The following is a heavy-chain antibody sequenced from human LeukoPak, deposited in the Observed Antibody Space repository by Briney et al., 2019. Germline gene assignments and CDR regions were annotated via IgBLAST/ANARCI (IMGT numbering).Heavy chain of an antibody. CDR2: IRSKANSYAT. D-gene: IGHD1-26*01. CDR1: GFTFSGSA. J-gene: IGHJ4*02. V-gene: IGHV3-73*01. Sequence: VGSLRLSCAASGFTFSGSAMHWVRQASGKGLEWVGRIRSKANSYATAYAASGKGRFTISRDDSKNTAYLQMNSLKTEDTAVYYCTRVGATFLDYWGQGTLVTVSS. CDR3: TRVGATFLDY.